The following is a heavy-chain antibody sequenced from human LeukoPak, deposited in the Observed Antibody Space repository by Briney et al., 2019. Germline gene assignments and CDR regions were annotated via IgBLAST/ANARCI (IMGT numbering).Heavy chain of an antibody. D-gene: IGHD2-8*02. CDR2: IYRGDRT. CDR3: ARSECTAGSCNWFDP. CDR1: GFXVSSNY. Sequence: PGGSLRLSCAASGFXVSSNYISWVRQAPGKGLEWVSFIYRGDRTYFADSVKGRFTMSRDDMKRTVYLQMDSLRAEDTAVYYCARSECTAGSCNWFDPWGQGIPVTVSP. J-gene: IGHJ5*02. V-gene: IGHV3-66*01.